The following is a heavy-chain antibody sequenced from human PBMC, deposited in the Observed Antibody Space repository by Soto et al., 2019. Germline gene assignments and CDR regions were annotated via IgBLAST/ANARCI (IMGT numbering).Heavy chain of an antibody. J-gene: IGHJ4*02. V-gene: IGHV3-23*01. CDR2: ISGSGGST. Sequence: GGSLRLSCAASGFTFSSYAMSWVRQAPGKGLEWVSAISGSGGSTYYADSVKGRFTISRDNSKNTLYLQMNSLRAEDTAVYYCAKDPSIDVDTAMAKTVDYWGQGTLVTVSS. D-gene: IGHD5-18*01. CDR3: AKDPSIDVDTAMAKTVDY. CDR1: GFTFSSYA.